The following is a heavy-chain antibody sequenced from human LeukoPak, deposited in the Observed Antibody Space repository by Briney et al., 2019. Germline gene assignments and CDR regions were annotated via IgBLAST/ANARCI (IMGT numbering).Heavy chain of an antibody. CDR2: IYYSGST. Sequence: SETLSLTCTVSGGSISSYYWSWIRQPPGKGLEWIGYIYYSGSTNYNPSLKSRVTISVDTSKNQFSLKLSSVTAADTAVYYCATNAQPSPARGGDAFDIWGQGTMVTVSS. CDR3: ATNAQPSPARGGDAFDI. CDR1: GGSISSYY. J-gene: IGHJ3*02. D-gene: IGHD3-10*01. V-gene: IGHV4-59*08.